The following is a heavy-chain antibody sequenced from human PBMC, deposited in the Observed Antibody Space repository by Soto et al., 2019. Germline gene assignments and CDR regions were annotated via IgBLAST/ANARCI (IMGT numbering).Heavy chain of an antibody. V-gene: IGHV1-69*06. J-gene: IGHJ5*02. CDR1: GGTFSSYA. CDR2: IIPIFGTA. Sequence: GASVKVSCKASGGTFSSYAISWVRQAPGQGLEWMGGIIPIFGTANYAQKFQGRVTITADKSTSTAYMELSSLRSEDTAVYYCARTGRIQLWLMSNWFDPWGQGTLVTVSS. D-gene: IGHD5-18*01. CDR3: ARTGRIQLWLMSNWFDP.